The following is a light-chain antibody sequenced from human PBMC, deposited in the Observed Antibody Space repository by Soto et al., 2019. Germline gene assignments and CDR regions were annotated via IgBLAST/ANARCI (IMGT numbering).Light chain of an antibody. CDR3: MQALQTPLT. CDR1: QSLLHDTGYYY. Sequence: DIVMTQSPLSLPVTPGEPASFSCRSSQSLLHDTGYYYLDWYLQKPGQSPQLLIYLGSNRASGVPYRFRGHGSRTEFTLKISRVEAEEVGGYYCMQALQTPLTFGGGTKVEIK. J-gene: IGKJ4*01. CDR2: LGS. V-gene: IGKV2-28*01.